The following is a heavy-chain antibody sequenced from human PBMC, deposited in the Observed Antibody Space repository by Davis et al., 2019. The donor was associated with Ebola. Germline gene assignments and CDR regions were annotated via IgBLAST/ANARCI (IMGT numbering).Heavy chain of an antibody. V-gene: IGHV4-30-2*01. CDR3: ARVDDGGVDY. CDR2: IYHSGST. Sequence: SQTLSLTCAVSGGSINSGEYSWTWIRQPPGKGLEWIGYIYHSGSTDYNPSLKSRVTISVDTSKNQFSLKLSSVTAADTAVYYCARVDDGGVDYWGQGTLVTVSS. D-gene: IGHD2-15*01. CDR1: GGSINSGEYS. J-gene: IGHJ4*02.